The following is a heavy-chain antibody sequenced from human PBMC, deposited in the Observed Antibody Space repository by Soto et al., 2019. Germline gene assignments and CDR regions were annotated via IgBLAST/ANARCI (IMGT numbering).Heavy chain of an antibody. CDR3: AREMICSGGSCYLGGPKPYYYGMDV. V-gene: IGHV1-69*13. Sequence: SVKVSCKASGGTFSSYASSWVRQAPGQGLEWMGGIIPIFGTANYAQKFQGRVTITADESTSTAYMELSSLRSEDTAVYYCAREMICSGGSCYLGGPKPYYYGMDVWGQGTTVTVSS. J-gene: IGHJ6*02. CDR2: IIPIFGTA. CDR1: GGTFSSYA. D-gene: IGHD2-15*01.